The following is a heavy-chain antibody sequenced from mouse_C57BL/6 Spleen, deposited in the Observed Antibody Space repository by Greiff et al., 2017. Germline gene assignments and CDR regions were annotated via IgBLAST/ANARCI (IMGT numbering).Heavy chain of an antibody. Sequence: QVQLQQSGPELVKPGASVKISCKASGYAFSSSWMNWVKQRPGKGLEWIGRIYPGDGDTNYNGKFKGKATLTADKSSSTAYMQLSSLTSEDAAVYFCARGDGEWFAYWGQGTLVTVSA. D-gene: IGHD3-3*01. J-gene: IGHJ3*01. CDR3: ARGDGEWFAY. V-gene: IGHV1-82*01. CDR2: IYPGDGDT. CDR1: GYAFSSSW.